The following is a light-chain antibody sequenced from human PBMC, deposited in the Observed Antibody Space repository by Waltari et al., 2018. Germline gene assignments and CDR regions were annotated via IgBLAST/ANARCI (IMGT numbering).Light chain of an antibody. CDR2: KAS. CDR3: QQYNSYSLLT. V-gene: IGKV1-5*03. Sequence: DIQMTQSPSPLSASVGARFPITCRASQSISKWLDWYQQKPGKAPKLLIYKASTLESGVPSRFSGSGSGTEFTLTISSLQPDDFATYYCQQYNSYSLLTFGGGTKVEIK. CDR1: QSISKW. J-gene: IGKJ4*01.